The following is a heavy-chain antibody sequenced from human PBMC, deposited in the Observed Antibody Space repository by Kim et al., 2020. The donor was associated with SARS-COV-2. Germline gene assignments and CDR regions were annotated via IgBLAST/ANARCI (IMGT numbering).Heavy chain of an antibody. J-gene: IGHJ4*02. Sequence: SETLSLTCTVSGGSISSYYWSWIRQPPGKGLEWIGYIYYSGSTNYNPSLKSRVTISVDTSKNQFSLKLSSVTAADTAVYYCARAHYDILTGYWPTLEYWGQGTLVTVSS. CDR1: GGSISSYY. CDR3: ARAHYDILTGYWPTLEY. CDR2: IYYSGST. D-gene: IGHD3-9*01. V-gene: IGHV4-59*13.